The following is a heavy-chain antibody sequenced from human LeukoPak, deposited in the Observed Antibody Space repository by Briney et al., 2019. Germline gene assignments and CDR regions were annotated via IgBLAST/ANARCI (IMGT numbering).Heavy chain of an antibody. CDR2: ISSSGSTI. Sequence: PGGSLRLSCAASGFTFNTYTTNWVRQAPGKGLEWVSYISSSGSTIYYADSVKGRFTISRDNAKNSLYLQMNSLRAEDTAVHYCARRRYNWNAIDYWGQGTLVTVSS. CDR1: GFTFNTYT. D-gene: IGHD1-20*01. CDR3: ARRRYNWNAIDY. J-gene: IGHJ4*02. V-gene: IGHV3-48*04.